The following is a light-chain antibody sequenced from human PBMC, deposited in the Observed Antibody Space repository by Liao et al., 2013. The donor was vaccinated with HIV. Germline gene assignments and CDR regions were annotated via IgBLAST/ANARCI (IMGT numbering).Light chain of an antibody. CDR2: KDS. V-gene: IGLV3-1*01. Sequence: SYELTQPPSVSVSPGQTARITCSGDALPKQYAYWYQQKPGQAPVLVIYKDSERPSGIPERFSGSNSGNTATLTISGTQTMDEADYYCQAWDSSAPRVFGGGTKLTVL. CDR3: QAWDSSAPRV. CDR1: ALPKQY. J-gene: IGLJ3*02.